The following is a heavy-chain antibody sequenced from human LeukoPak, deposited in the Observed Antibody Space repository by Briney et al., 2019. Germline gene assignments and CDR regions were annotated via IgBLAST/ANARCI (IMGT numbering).Heavy chain of an antibody. Sequence: GGSLRLSCAASGFTFSSYAMSWVRQDPGKGLEWVSGISGSDGDTYYADSVKGRFTISRDNSENTLYLQMSSLRVEDTAVYYCAKGSLHYYDTSGYYSWGQGTLVTVSS. D-gene: IGHD3-22*01. CDR2: ISGSDGDT. CDR3: AKGSLHYYDTSGYYS. J-gene: IGHJ4*02. V-gene: IGHV3-23*01. CDR1: GFTFSSYA.